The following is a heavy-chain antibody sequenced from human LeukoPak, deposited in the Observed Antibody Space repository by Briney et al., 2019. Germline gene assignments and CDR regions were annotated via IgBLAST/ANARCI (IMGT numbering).Heavy chain of an antibody. V-gene: IGHV5-51*01. Sequence: GESLKVSCKGSGYSFTSNWIGWVRQMPGKGLEWMGIIYPGDSDTRYSPSFQGQVTISADKSITTAYLQWSGLKASDTAIYYCGIAAAGQRLFEYWGQGTLVTVSS. CDR2: IYPGDSDT. D-gene: IGHD6-13*01. CDR1: GYSFTSNW. J-gene: IGHJ4*02. CDR3: GIAAAGQRLFEY.